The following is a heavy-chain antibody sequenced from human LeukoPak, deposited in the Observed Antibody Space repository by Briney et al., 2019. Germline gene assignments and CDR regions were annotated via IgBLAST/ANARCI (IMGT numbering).Heavy chain of an antibody. CDR2: LFSTGSA. CDR3: ARGRRY. Sequence: PSETLSLTCSVSGASLTRPTYYQWSWIRQPPGKGLELIGSLFSTGSATLNPSLKSRVTMSLDTSKSQFSLKLSSVTAADTAVYYCARGRRYWGQGTLVTVSS. D-gene: IGHD1-14*01. CDR1: GASLTRPTYY. V-gene: IGHV4-61*01. J-gene: IGHJ4*02.